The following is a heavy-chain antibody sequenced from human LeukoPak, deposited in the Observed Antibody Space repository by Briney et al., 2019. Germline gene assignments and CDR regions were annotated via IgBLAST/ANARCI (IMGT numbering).Heavy chain of an antibody. CDR3: AREVVYDSSGYFLDAFDI. Sequence: SETLSLTCAVYGGSFSGYYWSWIRQPPGKGLEWIGYIYYSGSTYYNPSLKGRVTISVDTSKNQFSLKLSSVTAADTAVYYCAREVVYDSSGYFLDAFDIWGQGTMVTVSS. D-gene: IGHD3-22*01. CDR1: GGSFSGYY. CDR2: IYYSGST. V-gene: IGHV4-30-4*08. J-gene: IGHJ3*02.